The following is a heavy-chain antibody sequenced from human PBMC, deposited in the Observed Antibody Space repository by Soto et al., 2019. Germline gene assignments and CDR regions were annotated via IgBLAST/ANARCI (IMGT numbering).Heavy chain of an antibody. Sequence: PSETLSLTCAVSVSSITSGTYSWRWIRQPPGKALEWIGYIYRSGSTYLNPTLKSRVTISVDRSKNQFSLRLASVTAANTAGYYCARGEGAAGLVFDYWSEGALVTVSS. CDR1: VSSITSGTYS. D-gene: IGHD6-13*01. J-gene: IGHJ4*02. CDR2: IYRSGST. V-gene: IGHV4-30-2*01. CDR3: ARGEGAAGLVFDY.